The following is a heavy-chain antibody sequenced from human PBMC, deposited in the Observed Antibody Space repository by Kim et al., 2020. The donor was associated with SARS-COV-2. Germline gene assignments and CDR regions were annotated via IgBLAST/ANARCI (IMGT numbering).Heavy chain of an antibody. CDR3: AMRIAVAGTIY. V-gene: IGHV3-30*04. CDR1: GFTFSSYA. CDR2: ISYDGSNK. J-gene: IGHJ4*02. D-gene: IGHD6-19*01. Sequence: GGSLRLSCAASGFTFSSYAMHWVRQAPGKGLEWVAVISYDGSNKYYADSVKGRFTISRDNSKNTLYLQMNSLRAEDTAVYYCAMRIAVAGTIYWGQGTLVTVSS.